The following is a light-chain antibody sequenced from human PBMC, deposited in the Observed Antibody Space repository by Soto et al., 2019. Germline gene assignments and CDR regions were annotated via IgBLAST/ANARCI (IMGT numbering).Light chain of an antibody. CDR1: XILVHSDGIAY. V-gene: IGKV2-30*02. J-gene: IGKJ5*01. CDR3: MQGTHWPIT. CDR2: KVS. Sequence: DVVMTHSPLSLPVTLGQPSSIWCXSNXILVHSDGIAYFSWFQQRPGRSPRRLIYKVSNRDSGVPARFSGSGSGTDFALKISRVEAEDVGVYYCMQGTHWPITFGQGTRLEI.